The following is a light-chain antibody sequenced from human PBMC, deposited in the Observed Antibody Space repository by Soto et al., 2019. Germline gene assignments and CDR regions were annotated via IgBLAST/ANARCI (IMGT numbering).Light chain of an antibody. CDR1: QSISVTY. J-gene: IGKJ1*01. CDR2: TTS. V-gene: IGKV3-20*01. Sequence: EIWFTQSPGTLSFSPGERSILSRRAIQSISVTYLAWYQQKPGQAPRLLIYTTSIRATGIPDRFSGSGSGTDFTLTISRLEPEDFAVYYCHHYGISPPWTFGQGTKVDIK. CDR3: HHYGISPPWT.